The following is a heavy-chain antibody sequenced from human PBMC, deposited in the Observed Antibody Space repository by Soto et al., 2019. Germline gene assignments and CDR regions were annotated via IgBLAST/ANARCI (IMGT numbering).Heavy chain of an antibody. CDR1: GGSFSGYY. J-gene: IGHJ6*02. V-gene: IGHV4-34*01. CDR3: ARKYLPYYGSGSPYGMDV. D-gene: IGHD3-10*01. CDR2: VNHSGST. Sequence: QVQLQQWGAGLLKPSETPSLTCGVYGGSFSGYYWSWIRQPPGKGLEWIGEVNHSGSTNYNPSLKSRVTLSVDTSKNQFSLKLSSVTAADTALYYCARKYLPYYGSGSPYGMDVWGQGTTVTVSS.